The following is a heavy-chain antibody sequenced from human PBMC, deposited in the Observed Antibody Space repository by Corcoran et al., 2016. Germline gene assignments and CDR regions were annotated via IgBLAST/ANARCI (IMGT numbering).Heavy chain of an antibody. CDR3: GREDYDSSGRAGY. CDR2: IYSGGST. D-gene: IGHD3-22*01. V-gene: IGHV3-53*01. Sequence: EVQLVESGGGLIQPGGSLRLSCAASGFTVSSNYMSWVRQAPGKGLEWVSVIYSGGSTYYADSVKGRFTTSRDNSKNTLYLQMNSLRAEDTAVYYWGREDYDSSGRAGYWGQGTLVTVSS. J-gene: IGHJ4*02. CDR1: GFTVSSNY.